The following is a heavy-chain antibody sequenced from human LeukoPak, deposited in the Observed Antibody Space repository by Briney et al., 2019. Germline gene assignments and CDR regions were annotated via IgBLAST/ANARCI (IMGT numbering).Heavy chain of an antibody. J-gene: IGHJ5*02. CDR3: AGRSSSWYPNWFDP. CDR1: GYTLTELS. D-gene: IGHD6-13*01. V-gene: IGHV1-24*01. Sequence: ASVKVSCKVSGYTLTELSMHWVRQAPGKGLEWMGGFDPEDGETIYAQKFQGRVTMTEDTSTDTAYMELSSLRSEDTAVYYCAGRSSSWYPNWFDPWGQGTLVTVSS. CDR2: FDPEDGET.